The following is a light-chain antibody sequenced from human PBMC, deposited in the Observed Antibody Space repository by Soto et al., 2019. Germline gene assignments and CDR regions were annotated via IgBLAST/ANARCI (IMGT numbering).Light chain of an antibody. CDR1: QSVSSN. Sequence: EIVMTQSPATLSVSPGERATLSCRASQSVSSNLAWYQQKPGQAPRLLIYDASTWATGIPARFSGSGSGTEFTLTISSLQSEDFAVYYCQQYNYWPPWTFGQGTKVDIK. CDR3: QQYNYWPPWT. CDR2: DAS. J-gene: IGKJ1*01. V-gene: IGKV3-15*01.